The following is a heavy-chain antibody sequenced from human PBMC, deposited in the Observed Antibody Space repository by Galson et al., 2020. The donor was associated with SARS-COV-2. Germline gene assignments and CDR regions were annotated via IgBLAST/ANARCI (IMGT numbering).Heavy chain of an antibody. CDR3: SHRRSDSDDGGDDGDFYLSAFDV. J-gene: IGHJ3*01. V-gene: IGHV2-5*02. Sequence: SGPTLVKPTQTLTLTCTFSGFSLTTSGVGVGWIRQPPRKPLEWLAIIYSDDDERYSPSLKRRLTIPKDTSKNQVVLTMTTMDPVDTATYYCSHRRSDSDDGGDDGDFYLSAFDVWVQGTMVTVSS. CDR2: IYSDDDE. CDR1: GFSLTTSGVG. D-gene: IGHD2-21*01.